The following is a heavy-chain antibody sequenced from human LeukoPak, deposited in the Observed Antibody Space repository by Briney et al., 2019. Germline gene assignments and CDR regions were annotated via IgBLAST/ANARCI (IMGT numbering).Heavy chain of an antibody. V-gene: IGHV4-59*01. CDR1: GGSISSYY. CDR2: FYYSGST. D-gene: IGHD3-10*01. J-gene: IGHJ4*02. Sequence: SETLSLTCTVSGGSISSYYWSWIRQPPGKGLEWIGYFYYSGSTNYNPSLKSRVTISVDTSKNQFSLKLSSVTAADTAVYYCARVYYYGSGSYYPNYFDYWGQGTLVTVSS. CDR3: ARVYYYGSGSYYPNYFDY.